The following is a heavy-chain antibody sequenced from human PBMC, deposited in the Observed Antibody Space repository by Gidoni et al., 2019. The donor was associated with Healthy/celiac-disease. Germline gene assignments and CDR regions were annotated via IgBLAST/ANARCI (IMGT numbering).Heavy chain of an antibody. CDR1: GGPFSSYA. Sequence: QVQLVQSGAEVKKPGSSVKVSCKASGGPFSSYAISWVRQAPGQGLEWMGGIIPIFGTANYAQKFQGRVTITADESTSTAYMELSSLRSEDTAVYYCARDLITMVRGAANYYYYYYMDVWGKGTTVTVSS. CDR3: ARDLITMVRGAANYYYYYYMDV. D-gene: IGHD3-10*01. J-gene: IGHJ6*03. V-gene: IGHV1-69*01. CDR2: IIPIFGTA.